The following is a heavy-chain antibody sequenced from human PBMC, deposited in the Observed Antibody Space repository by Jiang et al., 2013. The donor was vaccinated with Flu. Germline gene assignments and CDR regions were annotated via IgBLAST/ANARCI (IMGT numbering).Heavy chain of an antibody. D-gene: IGHD3-3*01. CDR2: ISYDGSNK. V-gene: IGHV3-30-3*01. Sequence: TFSSYAMHWVRQAPGKGLEWVAVISYDGSNKYYADSVKGRFTISRDNSKNTLYLQMNSLRAEDTAVYYCARDRRYYDFWSGHPPGAFDIWGQGTMVTVSS. CDR3: ARDRRYYDFWSGHPPGAFDI. CDR1: TFSSYA. J-gene: IGHJ3*02.